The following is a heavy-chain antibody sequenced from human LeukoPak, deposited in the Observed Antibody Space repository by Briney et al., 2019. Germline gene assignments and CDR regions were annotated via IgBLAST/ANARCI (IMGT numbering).Heavy chain of an antibody. J-gene: IGHJ4*02. CDR1: GFTFNNYA. CDR3: ARDGIVGSPLFKFDY. CDR2: ISFDGGNK. Sequence: GGSLRLSCAASGFTFNNYAIHWVRQAPGKGLEWVAIISFDGGNKYYADSVKGRFTISRDNSKNTLYLQMNSLRAEDTAAYYCARDGIVGSPLFKFDYWGQGTLVTVSS. V-gene: IGHV3-30-3*01. D-gene: IGHD1-26*01.